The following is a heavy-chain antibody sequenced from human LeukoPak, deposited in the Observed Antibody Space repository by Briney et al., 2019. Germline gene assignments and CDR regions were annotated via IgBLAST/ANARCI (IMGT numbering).Heavy chain of an antibody. J-gene: IGHJ2*01. V-gene: IGHV4-59*08. D-gene: IGHD2-15*01. CDR1: GGSISSYY. CDR3: ARGYCSGGTCYGYFDL. Sequence: SETLSLTCTVCGGSISSYYWSWIRQPPGKGLEWIGYIYYSGRTNYNPSLKSRVTISVDTSKNQFSLKLSSVTAADTAVYYCARGYCSGGTCYGYFDLWGRGTLVTVSS. CDR2: IYYSGRT.